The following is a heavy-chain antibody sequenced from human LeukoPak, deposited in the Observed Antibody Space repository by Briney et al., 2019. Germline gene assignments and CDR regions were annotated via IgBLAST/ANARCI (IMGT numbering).Heavy chain of an antibody. CDR1: GFTFSSYA. CDR2: MSGGGGGT. Sequence: GGSLRFSCAASGFTFSSYAMSWVRQAPGKGLEWVSVMSGGGGGTYYADSVKGRFTISRDNSKPTLYLQMNSLRVDDTAVYYCAKMKGSGSSNWFAPWGQGTLVTVSS. D-gene: IGHD3-10*01. V-gene: IGHV3-23*01. J-gene: IGHJ5*02. CDR3: AKMKGSGSSNWFAP.